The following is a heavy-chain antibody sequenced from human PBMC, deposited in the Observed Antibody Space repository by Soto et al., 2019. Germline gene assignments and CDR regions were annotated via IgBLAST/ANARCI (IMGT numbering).Heavy chain of an antibody. D-gene: IGHD5-18*01. CDR1: GYTFTSYG. CDR3: ARHRRYTSGYGELLRPRALDY. Sequence: AVKVSCKASGYTFTSYGISWGRQAPGQGLEWMGWISAYNGNTNYAQKLQGRVTMTTDTSTSTAYMELRSLRSDDTAVYYCARHRRYTSGYGELLRPRALDYWG. V-gene: IGHV1-18*01. J-gene: IGHJ4*01. CDR2: ISAYNGNT.